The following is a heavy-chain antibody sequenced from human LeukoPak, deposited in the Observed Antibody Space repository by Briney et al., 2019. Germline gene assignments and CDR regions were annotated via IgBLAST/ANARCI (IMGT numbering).Heavy chain of an antibody. V-gene: IGHV4-59*08. J-gene: IGHJ6*02. CDR3: ARLRGYCSSTSCYTAYYYYGMDV. CDR2: IYYSGST. CDR1: GGSISSYY. D-gene: IGHD2-2*02. Sequence: SETLSLTCTVSGGSISSYYWSWLRQPPGRGREWVGYIYYSGSTNYNPSLKSRVTISVDTSKNQFSLKLSSVTAADTAVYYCARLRGYCSSTSCYTAYYYYGMDVWGQGTTVTVSS.